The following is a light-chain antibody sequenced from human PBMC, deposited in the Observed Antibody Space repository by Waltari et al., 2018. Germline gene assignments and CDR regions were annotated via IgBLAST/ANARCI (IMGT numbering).Light chain of an antibody. CDR1: QSVGRS. CDR3: QHYVRLPAT. V-gene: IGKV3-20*01. CDR2: GAS. Sequence: EIVLTQSPGTLPLSPGERATLSCRASQSVGRSLAWYQQKPGQAPRLLIYGASNRAAGIPDRFSGSGSGTDFSLTISRLEPEDFVVYYCQHYVRLPATFGQGTKVEIK. J-gene: IGKJ1*01.